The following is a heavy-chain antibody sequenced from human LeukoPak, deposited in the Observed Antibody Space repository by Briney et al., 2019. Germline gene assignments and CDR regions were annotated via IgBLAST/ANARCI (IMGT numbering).Heavy chain of an antibody. Sequence: ASVKVSCKASGYTFTSYDINWVRQATGQGLEWMGWMNPNSGNTGYAQKFQGRVTITRNTSISTAYMGLSSLRSEDTAVYYCARAGAYYDILTGWYNWFDPWGQGTLVTVSS. V-gene: IGHV1-8*03. CDR2: MNPNSGNT. D-gene: IGHD3-9*01. CDR3: ARAGAYYDILTGWYNWFDP. CDR1: GYTFTSYD. J-gene: IGHJ5*02.